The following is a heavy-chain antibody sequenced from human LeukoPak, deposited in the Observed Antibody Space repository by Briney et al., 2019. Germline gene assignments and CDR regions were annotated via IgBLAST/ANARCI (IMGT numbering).Heavy chain of an antibody. CDR2: INPNRGGT. CDR3: AKDENTHFDY. D-gene: IGHD2-15*01. J-gene: IGHJ4*02. CDR1: GYTFTAYY. V-gene: IGHV1-2*02. Sequence: ASVKVSCKASGYTFTAYYMHCVRQAPGQGLEWMGWINPNRGGTNYSQKFQGRVIMTRDTSISTAYMELSSLTSDATAVYYCAKDENTHFDYWGKGILVTVSS.